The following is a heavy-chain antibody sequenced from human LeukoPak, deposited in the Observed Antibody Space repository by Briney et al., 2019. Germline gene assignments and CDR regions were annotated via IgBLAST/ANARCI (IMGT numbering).Heavy chain of an antibody. CDR1: GYTFTGYY. D-gene: IGHD3-22*01. CDR2: INPNSGGT. V-gene: IGHV1-2*04. CDR3: ASFDYYDSSGYYELDAFDI. J-gene: IGHJ3*02. Sequence: ASVKASCKASGYTFTGYYMHWVRQAPGQGLEWMGWINPNSGGTNYAQKFQGWVTMTRDTSISTAYMELSRLRSDDTAVYYCASFDYYDSSGYYELDAFDIWGQGTMVTVSS.